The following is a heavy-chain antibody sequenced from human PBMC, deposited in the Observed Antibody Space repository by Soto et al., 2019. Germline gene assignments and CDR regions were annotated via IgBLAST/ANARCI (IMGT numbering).Heavy chain of an antibody. CDR3: ARHLHGDSYGMDV. CDR1: GGSISNYC. CDR2: IYDSGST. J-gene: IGHJ6*02. D-gene: IGHD4-17*01. Sequence: QVQLQESGPGLVKPSETLSLTCTVSGGSISNYCWSWIRQPPGKGLEWIGYIYDSGSTNYNPSLKSRVTIAVDPSKTQCSLKLTSVTAADTAVYYCARHLHGDSYGMDVWGQGTTVTVSS. V-gene: IGHV4-59*08.